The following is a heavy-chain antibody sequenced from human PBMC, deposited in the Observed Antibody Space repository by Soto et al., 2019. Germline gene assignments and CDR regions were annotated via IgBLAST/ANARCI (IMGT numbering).Heavy chain of an antibody. V-gene: IGHV1-69*13. D-gene: IGHD1-26*01. CDR1: GGSFSSYA. J-gene: IGHJ4*02. CDR2: IIPIFGTA. CDR3: ATDSGSLVGDFDY. Sequence: GXSGKVSCKASGGSFSSYAISWVRQAPGQGLEWMGGIIPIFGTANYAQKFQGRVTITADESTSTAYMELSSLRSEDTAVYYCATDSGSLVGDFDYWGQGTLVTVSS.